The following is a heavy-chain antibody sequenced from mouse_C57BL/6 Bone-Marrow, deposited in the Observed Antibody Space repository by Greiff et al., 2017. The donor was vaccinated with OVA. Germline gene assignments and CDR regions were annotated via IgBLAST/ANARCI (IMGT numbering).Heavy chain of an antibody. D-gene: IGHD1-1*02. V-gene: IGHV1-76*01. Sequence: QVQLQQSGAELVRPGASVKLSCKASGYTFTDYYINWVKQRPGQGLEWIARIYPGSGNTYYNENFKGKATLTAEKSSSTAYMQLSSLTSEDSAVYFCARALWPRYFDVWGTGTTVTVSS. CDR3: ARALWPRYFDV. CDR1: GYTFTDYY. J-gene: IGHJ1*03. CDR2: IYPGSGNT.